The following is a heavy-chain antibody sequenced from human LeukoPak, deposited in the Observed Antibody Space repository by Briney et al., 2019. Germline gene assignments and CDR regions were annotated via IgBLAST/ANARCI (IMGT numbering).Heavy chain of an antibody. CDR3: ARGASSWEYTTFDV. V-gene: IGHV3-23*01. CDR1: GFKFTNYA. J-gene: IGHJ3*01. Sequence: GGSLRLSCAASGFKFTNYAMHWVRQAPGKGLEWVSTIGGSGVTKFYADSVEGRFTIPRDNSNNTLFLQMNSLRAEDMAIYYCARGASSWEYTTFDVWGQGTIVTVSS. CDR2: IGGSGVTK. D-gene: IGHD6-13*01.